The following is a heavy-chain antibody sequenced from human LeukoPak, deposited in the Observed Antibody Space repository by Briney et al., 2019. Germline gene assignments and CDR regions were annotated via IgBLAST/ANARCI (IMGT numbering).Heavy chain of an antibody. J-gene: IGHJ4*02. Sequence: PSETLSLTCTVSGGSISSSSYYWGWIRQPPGKGLEWIGSIYHSGSTYYNPSLKSRVTISVDTSKNQFSLKLSSVTAADTAVYYCARVHYGYPYYFDYWGQGTLVTVSS. D-gene: IGHD5-18*01. V-gene: IGHV4-39*07. CDR2: IYHSGST. CDR3: ARVHYGYPYYFDY. CDR1: GGSISSSSYY.